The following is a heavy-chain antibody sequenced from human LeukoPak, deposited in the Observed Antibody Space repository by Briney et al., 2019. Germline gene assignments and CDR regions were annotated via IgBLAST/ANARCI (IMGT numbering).Heavy chain of an antibody. CDR2: ISGSGGST. V-gene: IGHV3-23*01. J-gene: IGHJ4*02. CDR3: AKDGDSSGLYYFDY. Sequence: GGSLRLSCTASGFTFGDYAMTWIRQSPGKGLEWVSAISGSGGSTYYADSVKGRFTISRDNSKNTLYLQMNSLRAEDTAVYYCAKDGDSSGLYYFDYWGQGTLVTVSS. CDR1: GFTFGDYA. D-gene: IGHD3-22*01.